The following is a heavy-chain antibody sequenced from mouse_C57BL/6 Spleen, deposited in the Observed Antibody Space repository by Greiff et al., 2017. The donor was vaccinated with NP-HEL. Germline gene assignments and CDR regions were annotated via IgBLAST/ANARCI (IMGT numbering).Heavy chain of an antibody. Sequence: QVQLQQSGAELVRPGTSVKVSCKASGYAFTNYLIEWVKQRPGQGLEWIGVINPGSGGTKYNAKFKGKAKLTADKSSSTAYMQLSSLTSEDSAVYFCATYDYDEAWFAYWGQGTLVTVSA. J-gene: IGHJ3*01. V-gene: IGHV1-54*01. D-gene: IGHD2-4*01. CDR1: GYAFTNYL. CDR2: INPGSGGT. CDR3: ATYDYDEAWFAY.